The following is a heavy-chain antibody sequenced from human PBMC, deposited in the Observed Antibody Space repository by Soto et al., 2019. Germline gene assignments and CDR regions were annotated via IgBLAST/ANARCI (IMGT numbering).Heavy chain of an antibody. V-gene: IGHV3-21*01. CDR2: ISSSSSYI. CDR1: GFTFSSYS. Sequence: PGGSLRLSCADSGFTFSSYSMNWVRQAPGKGLEWVSYISSSSSYIYYADSVKGRFTISRDNAKNSLYLQMNSLRAEDTAVYYCARDNFEGFDYWGQGTLVTVSS. CDR3: ARDNFEGFDY. J-gene: IGHJ4*02. D-gene: IGHD3-9*01.